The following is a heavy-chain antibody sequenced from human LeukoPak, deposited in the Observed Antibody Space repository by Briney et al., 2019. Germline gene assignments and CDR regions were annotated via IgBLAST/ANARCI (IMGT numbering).Heavy chain of an antibody. CDR1: GFTFSSYS. Sequence: WGSLRLSCAASGFTFSSYSMNWVRQAPGKGLEWVSSISSSSSYIYYADSVKGRFTISRDNAKNSLYLQMNSLRAEDTAVYYCARAGTTNWFDPWGQGTLVTVSS. CDR2: ISSSSSYI. J-gene: IGHJ5*02. V-gene: IGHV3-21*01. CDR3: ARAGTTNWFDP. D-gene: IGHD1-7*01.